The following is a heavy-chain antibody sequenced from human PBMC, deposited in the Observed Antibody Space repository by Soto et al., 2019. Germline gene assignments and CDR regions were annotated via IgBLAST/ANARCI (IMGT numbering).Heavy chain of an antibody. D-gene: IGHD4-17*01. CDR3: AILTKPTAVTTAFRGGYGLDV. CDR2: IHSRGST. J-gene: IGHJ6*02. CDR1: GGSVSSGNYF. Sequence: PSETLSLTCTVSGGSVSSGNYFWRWIRQPPGKGLEWIGYIHSRGSTNYNPSLKSRVTISVDTSRNQFSLKLTSVTAADTAVYYCAILTKPTAVTTAFRGGYGLDVWGQGTTVTVSS. V-gene: IGHV4-61*01.